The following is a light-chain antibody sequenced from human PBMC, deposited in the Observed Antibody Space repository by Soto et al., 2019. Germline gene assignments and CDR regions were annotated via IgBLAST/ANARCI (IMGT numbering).Light chain of an antibody. V-gene: IGLV2-14*01. CDR1: SSDVGSYKY. CDR2: EVS. Sequence: QSVLTQPASVSGSPGQSITISCTGTSSDVGSYKYVSWYQQHPSKAPKLIIYEVSDRPSGVSNRFSGSKSGNTASLTISGLQAEDEADYYCSSYATNRDVLFGGGTKLTVL. J-gene: IGLJ2*01. CDR3: SSYATNRDVL.